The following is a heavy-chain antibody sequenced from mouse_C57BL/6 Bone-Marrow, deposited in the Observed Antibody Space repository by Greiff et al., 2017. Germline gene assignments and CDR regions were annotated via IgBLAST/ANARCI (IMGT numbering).Heavy chain of an antibody. CDR3: ARPPYYGNSVAY. D-gene: IGHD2-10*01. Sequence: EVQLVESGGGLVKPGGSLKLSCAASGFTFSDYGMHWVRQAPEKGLEWVAYISSGSSTIYYADTVKGRFTISRDNAKNTLFLQMTSLRSEDTAMYYCARPPYYGNSVAYWGQGTLVTVSA. CDR1: GFTFSDYG. J-gene: IGHJ3*01. CDR2: ISSGSSTI. V-gene: IGHV5-17*01.